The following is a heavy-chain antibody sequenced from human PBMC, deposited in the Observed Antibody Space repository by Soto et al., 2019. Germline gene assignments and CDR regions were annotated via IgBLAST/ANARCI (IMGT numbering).Heavy chain of an antibody. CDR2: IVPSVGTT. V-gene: IGHV1-69*05. CDR3: ARDQKVTYYDFWSGYSGAFDI. J-gene: IGHJ3*02. D-gene: IGHD3-3*01. CDR1: GGTFTSYA. Sequence: SVKVSCKASGGTFTSYAISWVRQAPGQGLEWMGGIVPSVGTTNYAQKFQGRVTMTRDKSTSTVYMELSSLRSEDTAVYYCARDQKVTYYDFWSGYSGAFDIWGQGTMVTVSS.